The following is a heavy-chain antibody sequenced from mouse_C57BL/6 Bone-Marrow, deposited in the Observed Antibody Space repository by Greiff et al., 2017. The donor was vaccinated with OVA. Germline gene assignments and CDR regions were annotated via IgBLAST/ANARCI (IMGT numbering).Heavy chain of an antibody. CDR3: ARGGDWGGGYYYAMDY. V-gene: IGHV1-9*01. CDR2: ILPGSGST. J-gene: IGHJ4*01. CDR1: GYTFTGYW. D-gene: IGHD4-1*01. Sequence: VQLQESGAELMKPGASVKLSCKATGYTFTGYWIEWVKQRPGHGLEWIGEILPGSGSTNYNEKFKGKATFTADTSSNTAYMQLSSLTTEDSAIYYWARGGDWGGGYYYAMDYWGQGTSVTVSS.